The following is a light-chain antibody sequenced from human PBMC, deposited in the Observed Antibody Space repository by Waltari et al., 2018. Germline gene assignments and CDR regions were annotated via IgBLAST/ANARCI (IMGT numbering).Light chain of an antibody. J-gene: IGLJ2*01. CDR2: QDN. CDR1: ELGDKF. Sequence: SYELTQPPSVSVSPGQTASIPCSGNELGDKFTCWYQQRPGQSPVLVIYQDNKRPSGISERFSGSNSGNTATLTVTGTQATDEADYYCQAWDSSTLVFGGGTKLIVL. V-gene: IGLV3-1*01. CDR3: QAWDSSTLV.